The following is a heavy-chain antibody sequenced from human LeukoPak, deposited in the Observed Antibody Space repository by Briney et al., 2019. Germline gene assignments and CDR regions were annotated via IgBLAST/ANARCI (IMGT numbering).Heavy chain of an antibody. CDR1: GFTFSSYA. CDR3: AREEAYCSGTSCFRFFDY. Sequence: GGSLRLSCAASGFTFSSYAMSWVRQAPGKGLEWVSAISGSGGSTYYADSVKGRFTISRDDSKNTLYLQMNSLRAEDTAVYYCAREEAYCSGTSCFRFFDYWGQGTLVSVSS. CDR2: ISGSGGST. D-gene: IGHD2-15*01. V-gene: IGHV3-23*01. J-gene: IGHJ4*02.